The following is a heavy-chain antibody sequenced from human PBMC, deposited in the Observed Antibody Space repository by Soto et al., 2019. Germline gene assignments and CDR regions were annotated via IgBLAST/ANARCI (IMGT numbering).Heavy chain of an antibody. D-gene: IGHD2-15*01. V-gene: IGHV1-69*12. CDR3: ARREAIAVDYYYYGMDV. CDR2: IIPIFGTA. CDR1: GGTFSSYA. Sequence: QVQLVQSGAEVKKPGSSVKVSCKASGGTFSSYAISWVRQAPGQGLEWMGGIIPIFGTANYAQKFQGRVTITADESTSTAYMELSSLRSEDTAVYYCARREAIAVDYYYYGMDVWGQGTTVTVSS. J-gene: IGHJ6*02.